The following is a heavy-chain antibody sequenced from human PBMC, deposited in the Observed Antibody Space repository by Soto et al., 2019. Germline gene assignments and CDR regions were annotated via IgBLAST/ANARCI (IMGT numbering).Heavy chain of an antibody. Sequence: SETLSLTCTVSGGSISSSSYYWGWIRQPPGKGLEWIGSIYYSGSTYYNPSLKSRVTISVDTSKNQFSLKLSSVTAADTAVYYCARHKGRPYYYGSGSYFSYYYYYGMDVCGKGTMVT. CDR1: GGSISSSSYY. J-gene: IGHJ6*04. CDR2: IYYSGST. CDR3: ARHKGRPYYYGSGSYFSYYYYYGMDV. D-gene: IGHD3-10*01. V-gene: IGHV4-39*01.